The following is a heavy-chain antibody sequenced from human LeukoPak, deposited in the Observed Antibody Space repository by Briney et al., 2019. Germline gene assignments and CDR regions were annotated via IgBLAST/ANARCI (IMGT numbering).Heavy chain of an antibody. CDR2: VSGKSIAI. CDR1: GFTFSDYG. CDR3: ARRGDRFCTSMNCPPHSYYYYMDV. V-gene: IGHV3-48*04. Sequence: GGSLRLSRAASGFTFSDYGMNWVRQAPGKGLEWLSFVSGKSIAIYYADSVKGRFTISRDNAKESVYLHMSSLRAEDTAVYYCARRGDRFCTSMNCPPHSYYYYMDVWGKGTTVSVSS. D-gene: IGHD2-2*01. J-gene: IGHJ6*03.